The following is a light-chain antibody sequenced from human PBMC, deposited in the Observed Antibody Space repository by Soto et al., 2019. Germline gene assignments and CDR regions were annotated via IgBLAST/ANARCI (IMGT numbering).Light chain of an antibody. J-gene: IGLJ1*01. V-gene: IGLV2-14*03. CDR2: DVS. CDR1: RSDVGGYNY. Sequence: QSVLTQPASVSWSPGQSITISCTGTRSDVGGYNYVSWYQHHPGKAPKLIIYDVSNRPSGVSNLFSGSKSGNTASLTISGLQPEDEADYYCSSYTTSNTRQIVFGTGTKVTVL. CDR3: SSYTTSNTRQIV.